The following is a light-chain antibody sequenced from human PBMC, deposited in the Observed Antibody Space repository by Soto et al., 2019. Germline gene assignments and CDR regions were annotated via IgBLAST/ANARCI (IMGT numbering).Light chain of an antibody. Sequence: ERVITPSASTLSVSQEERATLSCRASQSVATYLAWYQQKPGQAPRLLIYDASKRATGIPARFSGSGSGTDFTLTISSLEAEDFAVYYCQQRRNWPPELTFGGGTKVDIK. CDR2: DAS. J-gene: IGKJ4*01. CDR3: QQRRNWPPELT. V-gene: IGKV3-11*01. CDR1: QSVATY.